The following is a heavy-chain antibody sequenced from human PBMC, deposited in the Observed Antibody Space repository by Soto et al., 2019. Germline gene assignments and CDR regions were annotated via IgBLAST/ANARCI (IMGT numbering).Heavy chain of an antibody. Sequence: SETLSLTCAVYGGSFSGYYWSWIRQPPGKGLEWIGEINYSGNTNYNPSLKSRVSISVDTSKNQLFLNMSSVTAADTAMYYCARHHVRGRTIVGAAEYWGQGTLVTVSS. CDR3: ARHHVRGRTIVGAAEY. J-gene: IGHJ4*02. CDR1: GGSFSGYY. D-gene: IGHD1-26*01. V-gene: IGHV4-34*01. CDR2: INYSGNT.